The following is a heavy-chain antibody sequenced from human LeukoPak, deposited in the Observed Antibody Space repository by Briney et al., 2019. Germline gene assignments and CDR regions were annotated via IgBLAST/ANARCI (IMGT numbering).Heavy chain of an antibody. CDR1: GFNFSTYS. CDR2: ISSTSRYI. V-gene: IGHV3-21*01. D-gene: IGHD2-2*01. Sequence: PGGSLRLSCAASGFNFSTYSMNWVRQAPGKGLEWVSSISSTSRYIYYADSVKGRFTISRDDAKNSLYLQMNSLRAEDTAVYYCARAFDTSWDYYYMDVWGKGTTVTVSS. CDR3: ARAFDTSWDYYYMDV. J-gene: IGHJ6*03.